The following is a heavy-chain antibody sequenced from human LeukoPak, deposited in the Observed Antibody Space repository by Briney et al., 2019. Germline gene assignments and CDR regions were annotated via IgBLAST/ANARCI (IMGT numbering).Heavy chain of an antibody. CDR3: AKSLRSSWYYYYYYYGMDV. D-gene: IGHD6-13*01. Sequence: PGRSLRLSCAASGFTFSSYGMHWVRQAPGKGLEWVAVISYDGSNKYYADSVKGRFTISRDNSKNTLYLQVNSLRAEDTAVYYCAKSLRSSWYYYYYYYGMDVWGQGTTVTVSS. CDR2: ISYDGSNK. V-gene: IGHV3-30*18. J-gene: IGHJ6*02. CDR1: GFTFSSYG.